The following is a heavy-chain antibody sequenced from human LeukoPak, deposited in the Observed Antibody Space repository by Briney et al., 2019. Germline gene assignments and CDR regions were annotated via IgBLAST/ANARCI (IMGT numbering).Heavy chain of an antibody. D-gene: IGHD2-2*01. J-gene: IGHJ4*02. V-gene: IGHV3-11*01. Sequence: GGSLRLSCAASRFTFTDHYRIWLRRVPGEGLEFVSYISNSATTMRYTDSVEGRFTTSRDNGKNTVYLEMNSLRAEDTAVYCCATTARLPEFRGQGTLVTVSS. CDR3: ATTARLPEF. CDR2: ISNSATTM. CDR1: RFTFTDHY.